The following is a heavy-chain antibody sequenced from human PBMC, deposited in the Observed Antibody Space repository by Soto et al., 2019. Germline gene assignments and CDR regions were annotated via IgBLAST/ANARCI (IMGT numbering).Heavy chain of an antibody. V-gene: IGHV3-72*01. J-gene: IGHJ3*02. CDR3: ASYCSGGSCYLYGAFDI. Sequence: VGSLRLSCAASGFTFSDHYMDWVRQAPGKGLEWVGRTRNKANSYTTEYAASVKGRFTISRDDSKNSLYLQMNSLKTEDTAVYYCASYCSGGSCYLYGAFDIWGQGTMVTVSS. CDR2: TRNKANSYTT. D-gene: IGHD2-15*01. CDR1: GFTFSDHY.